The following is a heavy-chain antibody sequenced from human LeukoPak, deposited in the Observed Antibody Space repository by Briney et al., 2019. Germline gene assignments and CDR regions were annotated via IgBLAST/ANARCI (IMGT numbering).Heavy chain of an antibody. CDR2: ISGSGGST. J-gene: IGHJ4*02. CDR3: ARTVTTYDYPYYFDY. CDR1: GFTFSSYA. Sequence: GGSLRLSCAASGFTFSSYAMSWVRQAPGKGLEWVSAISGSGGSTYYADSVKGRFTISRDNSKNTLYLQMNSLRAEDTAVYYCARTVTTYDYPYYFDYWGQGTLVTVSS. D-gene: IGHD4-17*01. V-gene: IGHV3-23*01.